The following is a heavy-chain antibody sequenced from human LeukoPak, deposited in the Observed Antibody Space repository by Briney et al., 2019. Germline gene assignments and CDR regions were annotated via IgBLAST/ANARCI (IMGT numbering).Heavy chain of an antibody. CDR3: AKGIAAAGTGYYFDY. CDR1: GFTFSSYG. J-gene: IGHJ4*02. Sequence: GRSLRLSCAASGFTFSSYGMYWVRQAPGKGLEWVAVISYDGSNKYYADSVKGRFTISRDTSKNTLYLQMNSLRAEDTAVYYCAKGIAAAGTGYYFDYWGQGTLVTVSS. D-gene: IGHD6-13*01. CDR2: ISYDGSNK. V-gene: IGHV3-30*18.